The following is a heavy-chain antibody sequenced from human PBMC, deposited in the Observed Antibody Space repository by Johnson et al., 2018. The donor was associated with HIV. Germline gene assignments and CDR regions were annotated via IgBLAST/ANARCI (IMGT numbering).Heavy chain of an antibody. CDR3: ARERDTDMAAESFDI. Sequence: VQLVESGGGLIQPGGSLRLSCAASGFTVSSNYMSWVRQAAGKGLEWVAHVKRDGSEKLYADSVKGRFTISRDNANNSLYLQVNSLRAEDTGVYYCARERDTDMAAESFDIWGQGTMVPFSS. V-gene: IGHV3-7*01. CDR2: VKRDGSEK. J-gene: IGHJ3*02. CDR1: GFTVSSNY. D-gene: IGHD5-18*01.